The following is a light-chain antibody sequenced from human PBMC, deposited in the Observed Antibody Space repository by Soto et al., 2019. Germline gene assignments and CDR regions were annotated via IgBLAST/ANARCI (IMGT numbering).Light chain of an antibody. Sequence: DIQMTQSPSSLSASVGDRVTITCLASQSISSYLNWYQQKPGKAPKLLIYAASTLQGGVPSRFSGSESGTDFTLTISSLQPEDFATYYCQQLNSYPITFGQGTRLEIK. CDR1: QSISSY. CDR3: QQLNSYPIT. V-gene: IGKV1-39*01. J-gene: IGKJ5*01. CDR2: AAS.